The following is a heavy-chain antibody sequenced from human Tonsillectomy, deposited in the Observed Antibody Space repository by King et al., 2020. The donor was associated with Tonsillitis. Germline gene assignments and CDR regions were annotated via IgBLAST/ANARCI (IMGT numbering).Heavy chain of an antibody. D-gene: IGHD6-6*01. Sequence: VQLVESGGGLVKPGGSLRLSCAASGFTFSSYSMCWVRQAPGKGLEWVSFISSSSSYIYYADSVKGRFTISRDNAKNSLYLQMNSLRAEDTAVYYCARELAARGFYYGMDVWGQGTTVTVSS. V-gene: IGHV3-21*06. CDR1: GFTFSSYS. CDR2: ISSSSSYI. J-gene: IGHJ6*02. CDR3: ARELAARGFYYGMDV.